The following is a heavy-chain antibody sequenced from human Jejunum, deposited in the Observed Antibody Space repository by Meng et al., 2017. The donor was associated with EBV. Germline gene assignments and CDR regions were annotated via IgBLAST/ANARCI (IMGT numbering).Heavy chain of an antibody. CDR2: INHGGGA. CDR1: GGSFIDYY. Sequence: GQLQQWGAGLLKPSETLSLTCAVYGGSFIDYYWTWIRQPPGKGLEWIGEINHGGGAIYNPSLKSRVTISVDTSKNQFSLKLSSVTAADTAVYYCARLGGYASGTYYPIDPWGQGTLVTVSS. V-gene: IGHV4-34*01. J-gene: IGHJ5*02. D-gene: IGHD3-10*01. CDR3: ARLGGYASGTYYPIDP.